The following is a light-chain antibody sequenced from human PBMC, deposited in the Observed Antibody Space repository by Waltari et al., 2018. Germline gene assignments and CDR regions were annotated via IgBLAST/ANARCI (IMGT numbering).Light chain of an antibody. J-gene: IGKJ1*01. V-gene: IGKV3-20*01. CDR2: AGA. CDR3: QNHERLPAT. CDR1: KSISKY. Sequence: VLTQSPGPLSLSPGVRATLSCRASKSISKYLGWFHQRPGHAPRLLIDAGATRAAGIPDRFSGSGYGTDFTLTISRLEPEDFAMYYCQNHERLPATFGQGTKVEFK.